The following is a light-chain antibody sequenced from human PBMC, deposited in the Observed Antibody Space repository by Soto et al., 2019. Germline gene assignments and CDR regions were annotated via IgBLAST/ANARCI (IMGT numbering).Light chain of an antibody. CDR3: QQYNNWPRS. V-gene: IGKV3-15*01. Sequence: EKMITQSPAPPFVSPREKGTPSPRASQSVSSNLAWYQQKPGQAPRLLIYGASTRATGIPARFSGSGSGTEFTLTISSLQSEDFAVYYCQQYNNWPRSFGPGTKVDIK. CDR1: QSVSSN. CDR2: GAS. J-gene: IGKJ3*01.